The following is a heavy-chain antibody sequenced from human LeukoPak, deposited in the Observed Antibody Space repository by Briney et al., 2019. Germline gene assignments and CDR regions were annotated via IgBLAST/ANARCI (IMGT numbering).Heavy chain of an antibody. CDR3: AKERPHGMDV. V-gene: IGHV3-21*01. D-gene: IGHD6-6*01. CDR2: ITSTSTYI. CDR1: GFTFCSYN. J-gene: IGHJ6*02. Sequence: GGSLSLSCAASGFTFCSYNMNWVRQAPGRGLEWVSTITSTSTYIAYADSVKRRFTISRDNADNTLYLQRNSLRDDDTAVYYCAKERPHGMDVWGQGTSVTVSS.